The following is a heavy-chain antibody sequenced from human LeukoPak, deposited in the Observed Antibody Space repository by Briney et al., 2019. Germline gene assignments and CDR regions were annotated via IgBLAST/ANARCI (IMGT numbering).Heavy chain of an antibody. V-gene: IGHV4-39*01. CDR1: GASLSRSTYY. CDR3: ATLSGARDY. Sequence: SETLSLTCTVSGASLSRSTYYWVWIRHPPGKGLEWIGSTYYDGSTYYNPSLKSRVTISVDTSKNQFFLNLSSVTAADTAIYYCATLSGARDYWGQGTLVTVSS. D-gene: IGHD1-26*01. J-gene: IGHJ4*02. CDR2: TYYDGST.